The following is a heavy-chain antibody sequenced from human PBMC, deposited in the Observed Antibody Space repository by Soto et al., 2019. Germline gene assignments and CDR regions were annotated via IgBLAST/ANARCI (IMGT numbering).Heavy chain of an antibody. D-gene: IGHD3-3*01. J-gene: IGHJ6*02. V-gene: IGHV5-51*01. CDR2: IYPGDSDT. Sequence: GESLKISCKGSGYSFTSYWIGWVRQMPGKGLEWMGIIYPGDSDTRYSPSFQGQVTISADKSISTAYLQWSSLKASDTAMYYWATYYDFWSGYSRDYYYGMDVWGQGTTVTVSS. CDR3: ATYYDFWSGYSRDYYYGMDV. CDR1: GYSFTSYW.